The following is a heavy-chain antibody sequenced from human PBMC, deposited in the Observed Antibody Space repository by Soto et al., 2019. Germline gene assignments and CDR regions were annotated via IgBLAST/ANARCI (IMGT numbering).Heavy chain of an antibody. Sequence: GSLRLSCAASGFTFSNHWMHWVRQAPGKGLAWVSRIDNDESTSNYADSVKGRFTISRDNAKNALYLEVNSLRVEDTAVYYCAIQSSYGGYFESWGQGALVTVSS. J-gene: IGHJ4*02. CDR2: IDNDESTS. D-gene: IGHD4-17*01. CDR1: GFTFSNHW. CDR3: AIQSSYGGYFES. V-gene: IGHV3-74*01.